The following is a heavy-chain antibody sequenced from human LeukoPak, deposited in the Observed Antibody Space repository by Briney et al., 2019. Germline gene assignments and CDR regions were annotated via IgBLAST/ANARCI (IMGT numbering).Heavy chain of an antibody. Sequence: SETLSLTCAVYGGSFSGYYWSWIRQPPGKGLEWIGGINHSGSTNYNPSLKSRVTISVDTSKNQFSLKLSSVTAADTAVYYCARGDSGSYLDWGQGTLVTVSS. CDR1: GGSFSGYY. J-gene: IGHJ4*02. CDR3: ARGDSGSYLD. CDR2: INHSGST. V-gene: IGHV4-34*01. D-gene: IGHD1-26*01.